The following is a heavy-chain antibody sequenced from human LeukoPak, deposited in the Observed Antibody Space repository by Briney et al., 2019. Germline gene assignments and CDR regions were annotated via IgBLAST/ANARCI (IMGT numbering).Heavy chain of an antibody. V-gene: IGHV3-74*01. CDR3: ARDFPAAPGLDY. CDR1: GFTFSSYW. D-gene: IGHD6-6*01. Sequence: GGSLRLSCAASGFTFSSYWMHWVRQAPGKGLVWVSRINSDGSSTSYADSVRGRFTISRDNAKNTLYLQMNSLRAEDTAVYYCARDFPAAPGLDYWGQGTLVTVSS. CDR2: INSDGSST. J-gene: IGHJ4*02.